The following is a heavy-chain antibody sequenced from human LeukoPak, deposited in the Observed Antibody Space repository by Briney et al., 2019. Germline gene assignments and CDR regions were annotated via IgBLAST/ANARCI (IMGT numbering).Heavy chain of an antibody. V-gene: IGHV3-23*01. CDR2: ISGSGGST. D-gene: IGHD3-9*01. CDR3: AKLTRYDILTGFSSHAFDI. Sequence: GGSLRLSCAASGFTFSSYAMSWVRQAPGKGLEWVSAISGSGGSTYYADSVKGRFTISRDNSKNTLYLQMNSLRAEDTAVYYCAKLTRYDILTGFSSHAFDIWGQGTMVTVSS. CDR1: GFTFSSYA. J-gene: IGHJ3*02.